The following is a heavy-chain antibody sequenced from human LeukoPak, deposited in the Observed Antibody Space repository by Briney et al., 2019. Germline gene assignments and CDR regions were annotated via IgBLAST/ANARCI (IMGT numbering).Heavy chain of an antibody. CDR1: GGSISSSSYY. D-gene: IGHD2/OR15-2a*01. Sequence: SETLSLTCTVSGGSISSSSYYWGWIRQPPGKGLEWIGSIYYSGSTNYNPSLKSRVTMSIDTSKNQFSLKLTSVTAADTAVYYCVRDVSWFDPWGQGTLVTVSS. CDR3: VRDVSWFDP. J-gene: IGHJ5*02. V-gene: IGHV4-39*07. CDR2: IYYSGST.